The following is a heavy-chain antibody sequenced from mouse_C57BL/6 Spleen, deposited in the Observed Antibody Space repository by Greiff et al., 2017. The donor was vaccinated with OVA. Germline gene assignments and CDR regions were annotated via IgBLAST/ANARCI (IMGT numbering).Heavy chain of an antibody. CDR3: ARRNSLYYFDY. CDR2: ISSGSSTI. Sequence: EVKLMESGGGLVKPGGSLKLSCAASGFTFSDYGMHWVRQAPEKGLEWVAYISSGSSTIYYADTVKGRFTISRDNATNTLFLQMTSLRSEDTAMYYCARRNSLYYFDYWGQGTTLTVSS. CDR1: GFTFSDYG. J-gene: IGHJ2*01. V-gene: IGHV5-17*01. D-gene: IGHD6-2*01.